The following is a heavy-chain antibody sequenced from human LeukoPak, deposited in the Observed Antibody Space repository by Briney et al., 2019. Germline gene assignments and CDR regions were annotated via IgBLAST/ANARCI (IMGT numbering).Heavy chain of an antibody. D-gene: IGHD3-3*01. CDR1: GFTFDDYA. CDR2: ISWNSGSI. J-gene: IGHJ4*02. Sequence: GGSLRLSCAASGFTFDDYAMHWVRQAPGKGLEWVSGISWNSGSIGYADSVKGRFTISRDNAKNSLYLQMNSLRAEDTALYHCAKDIDFWSGYPALGFDYWGQGTLVTVSS. CDR3: AKDIDFWSGYPALGFDY. V-gene: IGHV3-9*01.